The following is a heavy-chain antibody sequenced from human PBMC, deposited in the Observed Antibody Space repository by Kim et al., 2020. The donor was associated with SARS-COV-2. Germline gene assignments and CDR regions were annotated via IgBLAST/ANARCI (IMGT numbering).Heavy chain of an antibody. D-gene: IGHD2-15*01. CDR3: ARWCSGGSCYSAGFDY. J-gene: IGHJ4*02. V-gene: IGHV3-11*01. Sequence: SGKGRFTISRDNAKNSLYLQMNSLRAEDTAVYYCARWCSGGSCYSAGFDYWGQGTLVTVSS.